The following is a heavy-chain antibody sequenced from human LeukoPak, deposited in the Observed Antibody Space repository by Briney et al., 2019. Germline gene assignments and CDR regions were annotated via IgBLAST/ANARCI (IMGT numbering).Heavy chain of an antibody. Sequence: PSETLSLTCAVYGGSFSGYLWSWIRQPPGKGLEWIGEINHSGSTNYNPSLKSRVTISVDTSKNQFSLKLSSVTAADTAVYYCARGRQDAGAARRLYYYYYYYMDVWGKGTTVTVSS. V-gene: IGHV4-34*01. CDR3: ARGRQDAGAARRLYYYYYYYMDV. CDR1: GGSFSGYL. D-gene: IGHD4/OR15-4a*01. J-gene: IGHJ6*03. CDR2: INHSGST.